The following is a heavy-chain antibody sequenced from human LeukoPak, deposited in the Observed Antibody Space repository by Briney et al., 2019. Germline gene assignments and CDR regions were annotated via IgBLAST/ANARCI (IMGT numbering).Heavy chain of an antibody. Sequence: PSETLSLTCTVSGGSISSYYWSWIRQPPGKGLEWIGYIYYSGSTNYNPSLKSRVTISVDTSKNQFSLKLSSVTAADTAVYYCARAPPNYDYYYYMDVWGKGTTVTISS. CDR1: GGSISSYY. V-gene: IGHV4-59*12. CDR3: ARAPPNYDYYYYMDV. CDR2: IYYSGST. D-gene: IGHD4/OR15-4a*01. J-gene: IGHJ6*03.